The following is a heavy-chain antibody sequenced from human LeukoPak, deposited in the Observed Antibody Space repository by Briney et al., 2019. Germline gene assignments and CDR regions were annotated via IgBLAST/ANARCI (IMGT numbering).Heavy chain of an antibody. D-gene: IGHD1-26*01. CDR2: TSHSSKWYN. V-gene: IGHV6-1*01. CDR3: AREGGSYRLDY. Sequence: SQTLSLTCAISGDSDSSNSAAWHGIRQSLSRGLGLLGRTSHSSKWYNEYAISLKSRLTINPDTPKNQFSLQLNSVTPEDTALYDCAREGGSYRLDYWGLGTLVTISS. CDR1: GDSDSSNSAA. J-gene: IGHJ4*02.